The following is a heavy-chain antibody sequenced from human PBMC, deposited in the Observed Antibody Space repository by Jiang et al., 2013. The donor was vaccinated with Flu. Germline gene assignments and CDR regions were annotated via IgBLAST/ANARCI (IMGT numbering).Heavy chain of an antibody. J-gene: IGHJ4*02. CDR3: ARGLIAAAGD. D-gene: IGHD6-13*01. CDR1: GGSISRYY. V-gene: IGHV4-59*01. Sequence: GLVKPSETLSLTCTVSGGSISRYYWSWIRQPPGKGLEWIGHIYNSGSTNYNPSLKSRVTISIDTSKNQFSLKLSSVTTADTAVYYCARGLIAAAGDWGQGTLVTVSS. CDR2: IYNSGST.